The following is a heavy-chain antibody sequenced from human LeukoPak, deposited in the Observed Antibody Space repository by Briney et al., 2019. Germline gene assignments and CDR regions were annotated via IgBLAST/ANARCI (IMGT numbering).Heavy chain of an antibody. V-gene: IGHV4-34*01. CDR1: GGSFSGYY. D-gene: IGHD2-2*01. CDR3: ARVAGYCSSTSCFDY. J-gene: IGHJ4*02. CDR2: VNHSGST. Sequence: PSETLSLTCAVYGGSFSGYYWSWIRQPPGKGLEWIGEVNHSGSTNYSPSLKSRVTISVDTSKNQFSLKLSSVTAADTAVYYCARVAGYCSSTSCFDYWGQGTLVTVSS.